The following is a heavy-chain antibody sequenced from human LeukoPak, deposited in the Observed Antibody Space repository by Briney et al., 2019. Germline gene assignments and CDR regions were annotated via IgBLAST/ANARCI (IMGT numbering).Heavy chain of an antibody. Sequence: KPSETLSLTCTVSGGSISSRSYYWGWIRQPPGKGLEWIGTMYYSGSTYYTPYLKSRVTISVDTSKNQFSLKLSSVTAADTAVYYCARDGWFGEFNWFDPWGQGTLVTVSS. CDR1: GGSISSRSYY. J-gene: IGHJ5*02. CDR2: MYYSGST. V-gene: IGHV4-39*07. CDR3: ARDGWFGEFNWFDP. D-gene: IGHD3-10*01.